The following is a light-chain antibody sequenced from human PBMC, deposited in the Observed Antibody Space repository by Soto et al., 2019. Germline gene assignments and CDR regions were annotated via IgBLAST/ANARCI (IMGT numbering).Light chain of an antibody. Sequence: EIVMTQSPATLSVSPGGRATLSFMSSQSIRSNLAWYQQKRGQPPRLLIYDASTRATGIPARFSGSGSGTEFTLTISSLQSEDFAFYYCQQYNNWPTWTFGQGTKVDIK. V-gene: IGKV3-15*01. J-gene: IGKJ1*01. CDR2: DAS. CDR1: QSIRSN. CDR3: QQYNNWPTWT.